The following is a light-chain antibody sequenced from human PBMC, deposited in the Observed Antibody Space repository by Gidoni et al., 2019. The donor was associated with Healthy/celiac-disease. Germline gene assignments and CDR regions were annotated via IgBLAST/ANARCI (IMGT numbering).Light chain of an antibody. V-gene: IGKV3-11*01. Sequence: VLTQSLATLSLSPGERATPYCRASQSVSSYLAWYQQKPGQAPRLLIYDASNRATGIPARFSGSGSGTDFTLTISSLEPEDFAVYYCQQRSNWPPLTFGQGTRLEIK. CDR2: DAS. CDR3: QQRSNWPPLT. J-gene: IGKJ5*01. CDR1: QSVSSY.